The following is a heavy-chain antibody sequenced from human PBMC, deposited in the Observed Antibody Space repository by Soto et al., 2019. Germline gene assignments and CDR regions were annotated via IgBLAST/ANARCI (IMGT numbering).Heavy chain of an antibody. CDR1: GGSISSSNW. J-gene: IGHJ6*02. V-gene: IGHV4-4*02. D-gene: IGHD5-18*01. CDR3: ARAWPSVDSYGSGVMDV. CDR2: IYHSGST. Sequence: QVQLQESGPGLVKPSGTLSVTCAVSGGSISSSNWWNWVRQPPGKGLEWIGEIYHSGSTNYNPSLRSRVTISLDKSKNQSSLRVKSVPAADTAEYYCARAWPSVDSYGSGVMDVWGQGTTVTVSS.